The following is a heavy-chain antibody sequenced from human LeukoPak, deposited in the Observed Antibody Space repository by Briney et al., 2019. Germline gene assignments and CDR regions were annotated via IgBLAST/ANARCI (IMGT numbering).Heavy chain of an antibody. V-gene: IGHV4-39*07. CDR2: IYYSGST. J-gene: IGHJ6*03. CDR1: GGSISSSSYY. Sequence: PSETLSLTCTVSGGSISSSSYYWGWIRQPPGKGLEWIGSIYYSGSTYYNPSLKSRVTISVDRSKNQFSLKLSSVTAADTAVYYCASRSYCSSTSCYESDYYYYMDVWGKGTTVTVSS. CDR3: ASRSYCSSTSCYESDYYYYMDV. D-gene: IGHD2-2*01.